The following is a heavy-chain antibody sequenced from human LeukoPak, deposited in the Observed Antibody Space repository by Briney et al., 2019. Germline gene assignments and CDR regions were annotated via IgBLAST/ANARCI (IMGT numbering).Heavy chain of an antibody. V-gene: IGHV3-49*04. CDR2: IRSKAYGGTT. Sequence: GGSLRLSCTASGFTFGDYAMSWVRQAPGKGLEWVGFIRSKAYGGTTEYAASVKGRFTISRDDSKSIAYLQMNSLKTEDTAVYYRIREGWELPFDYWGQGTLVTVSS. D-gene: IGHD1-26*01. CDR3: IREGWELPFDY. CDR1: GFTFGDYA. J-gene: IGHJ4*02.